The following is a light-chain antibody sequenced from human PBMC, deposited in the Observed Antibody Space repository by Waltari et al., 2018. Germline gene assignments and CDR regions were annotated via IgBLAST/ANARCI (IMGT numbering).Light chain of an antibody. CDR2: LNSDGSH. CDR3: QTWDTDIYVV. V-gene: IGLV4-69*01. Sequence: QLVLTQSPSASASLGASVKLHCTLRRGHTNSAIPLLQHQPKKGPRYLMKLNSDGSHTKGDGIPDRFSGSSSGAERFLTISSLQSEDEGDYYCQTWDTDIYVVFGGGTKL. J-gene: IGLJ2*01. CDR1: RGHTNSA.